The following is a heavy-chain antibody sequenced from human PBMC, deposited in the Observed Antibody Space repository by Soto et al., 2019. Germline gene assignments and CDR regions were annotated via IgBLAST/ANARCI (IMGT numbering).Heavy chain of an antibody. CDR2: IRAYNGNK. CDR3: ARTGGGMAARPLEY. V-gene: IGHV1-18*04. CDR1: GYMFTTYG. Sequence: QVQLVQSGGEVKKPGASVEVSCRTSGYMFTTYGISWVRQAPGQGLEWMAWIRAYNGNKKYAQQFQGRVTMTTDTSTSTVSMELRNLTVEDTGTYFCARTGGGMAARPLEYWGQGPLVTVSS. J-gene: IGHJ4*02. D-gene: IGHD6-6*01.